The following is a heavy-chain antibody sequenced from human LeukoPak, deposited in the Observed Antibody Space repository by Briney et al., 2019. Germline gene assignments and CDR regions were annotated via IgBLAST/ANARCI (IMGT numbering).Heavy chain of an antibody. V-gene: IGHV4-59*11. D-gene: IGHD3-22*01. CDR1: GGSISSHY. CDR3: ARVFHYYDSRGCFDY. CDR2: IYYSGST. J-gene: IGHJ4*02. Sequence: SETLSLTCTVSGGSISSHYWSWIRQPPGKGLEWIGYIYYSGSTNYNPSLKSRVTISVDTSKNQFSLKLSSVTAADTAVYYCARVFHYYDSRGCFDYWGQGTLVTVSS.